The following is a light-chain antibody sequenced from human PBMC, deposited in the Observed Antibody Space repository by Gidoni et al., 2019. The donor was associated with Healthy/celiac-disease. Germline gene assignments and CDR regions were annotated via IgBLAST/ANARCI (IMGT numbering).Light chain of an antibody. CDR3: QQSYSTPELT. V-gene: IGKV1-39*01. CDR1: QSISSY. J-gene: IGKJ4*01. CDR2: AAS. Sequence: DIQMTQSPSSLSASVGDRVTITCRASQSISSYLNWYQQKPGKAPKLLIYAASSLQSGVPSRFSGSGSGTDFTLTISSLQPEDFATYYCQQSYSTPELTFXGGTKVEIK.